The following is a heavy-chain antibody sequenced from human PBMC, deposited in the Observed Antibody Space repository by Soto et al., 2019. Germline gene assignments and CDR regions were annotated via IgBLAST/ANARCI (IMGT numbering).Heavy chain of an antibody. D-gene: IGHD3-22*01. CDR3: ARDVYYYDSSGYFDY. Sequence: PSETLSLTCTVSGGSISSYYWSWIRQPPGKGLEWIGYIYYSGSTNYNPSLKSRVTISVDTSKNQFSLKPSSVTAADTAVYYCARDVYYYDSSGYFDYWGQVTLVTVS. CDR2: IYYSGST. CDR1: GGSISSYY. V-gene: IGHV4-59*01. J-gene: IGHJ4*02.